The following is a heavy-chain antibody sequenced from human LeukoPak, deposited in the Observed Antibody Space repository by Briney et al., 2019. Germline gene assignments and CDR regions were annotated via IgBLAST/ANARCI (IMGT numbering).Heavy chain of an antibody. CDR1: GFTFSSYS. CDR3: ARVIEYSSSADIDY. V-gene: IGHV3-48*04. CDR2: ISSSGSTI. D-gene: IGHD6-6*01. J-gene: IGHJ4*02. Sequence: GGSLRLSCAASGFTFSSYSMNWVRQAPGKGLEWVSYISSSGSTIYYADSVKGRFTISRDNAKNSLYLQMNSLRAEDTAVYYCARVIEYSSSADIDYWGQGTLVTVSS.